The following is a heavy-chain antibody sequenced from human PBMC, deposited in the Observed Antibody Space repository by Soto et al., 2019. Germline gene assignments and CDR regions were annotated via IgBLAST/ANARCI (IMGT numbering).Heavy chain of an antibody. CDR2: VYHTGRT. J-gene: IGHJ4*02. CDR1: GGSVRSGRYY. CDR3: ARDFAYFDS. D-gene: IGHD3-3*01. V-gene: IGHV4-61*01. Sequence: PSETLSLTCTVSGGSVRSGRYYWGWIRQPPGKGLEWIGYVYHTGRTSYNPSLKSRVSISMDTSKNQFSLNLDSVTAADTAVYFCARDFAYFDSRGQGTLVTVSS.